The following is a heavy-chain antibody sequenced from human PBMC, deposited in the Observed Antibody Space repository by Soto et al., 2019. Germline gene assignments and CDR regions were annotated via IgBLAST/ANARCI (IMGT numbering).Heavy chain of an antibody. J-gene: IGHJ4*02. CDR2: ISAYNGNT. D-gene: IGHD1-26*01. Sequence: QVQLVQSGAEVKKPGASVKVSCKASGYTFTSYGTTWVRQAPGQGLEWMGWISAYNGNTNYAQKLQGRVTLTTDTTTSTAYMELRSLRSDDTAVYYCARDLIVGAAPPYYFDYWGQGTLVTVSS. CDR3: ARDLIVGAAPPYYFDY. V-gene: IGHV1-18*01. CDR1: GYTFTSYG.